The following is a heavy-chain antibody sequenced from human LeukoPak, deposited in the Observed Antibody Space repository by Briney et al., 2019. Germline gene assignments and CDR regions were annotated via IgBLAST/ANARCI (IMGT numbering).Heavy chain of an antibody. J-gene: IGHJ3*02. CDR3: ARESEELLYAFDT. V-gene: IGHV3-7*01. D-gene: IGHD1-26*01. CDR2: IKQDGSEK. CDR1: GFTFSSYW. Sequence: GGSLRLSCAASGFTFSSYWMSWVRQAPGKGLEWVANIKQDGSEKYYVDSVKGRFTISRDNAKNSLYLQMNSLRAEDTAVYYCARESEELLYAFDTWGQGTMVTVSS.